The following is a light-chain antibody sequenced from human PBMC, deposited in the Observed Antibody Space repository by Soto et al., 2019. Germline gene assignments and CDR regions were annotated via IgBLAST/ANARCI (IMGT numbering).Light chain of an antibody. J-gene: IGKJ1*01. V-gene: IGKV3-15*01. CDR2: GAS. CDR3: QQYDNWPWT. CDR1: QSVSSN. Sequence: EIVLTQSPGTLPLSPGERATLSCRASQSVSSNLAWYQQKPGQAPRLLIYGASTRATGIPARFSGSGSGTEFTLTIGSLQSEDFAVYYCQQYDNWPWTFGHGTKV.